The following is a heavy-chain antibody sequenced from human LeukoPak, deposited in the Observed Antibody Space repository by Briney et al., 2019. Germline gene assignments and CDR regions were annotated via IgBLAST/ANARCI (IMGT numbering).Heavy chain of an antibody. CDR1: GYTFTSYY. Sequence: GASVTVSCKASGYTFTSYYMHWVRQAPGQGLEWMGIINPSGGSTSYAQKFQGRVTMTRDTSTSTVYMELSSLRSEDTAVYYCARDRYDILTGPTDWFDPWGQGTLVTVSS. CDR2: INPSGGST. J-gene: IGHJ5*02. D-gene: IGHD3-9*01. V-gene: IGHV1-46*01. CDR3: ARDRYDILTGPTDWFDP.